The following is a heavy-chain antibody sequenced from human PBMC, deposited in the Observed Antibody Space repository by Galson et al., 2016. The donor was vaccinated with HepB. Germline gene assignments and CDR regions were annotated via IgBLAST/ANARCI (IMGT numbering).Heavy chain of an antibody. CDR3: ARFGRINSETSSPYNFDY. Sequence: TLSLTCTVSGGSISTGGYYWTWIRQHPGKALEWIGYIYYSGSTYYNPSLKSRLSMSVDTSKNQFSLKVNSVTAADTAVYFCARFGRINSETSSPYNFDYWGQGTLVTVSS. D-gene: IGHD2-15*01. CDR2: IYYSGST. J-gene: IGHJ4*02. V-gene: IGHV4-31*03. CDR1: GGSISTGGYY.